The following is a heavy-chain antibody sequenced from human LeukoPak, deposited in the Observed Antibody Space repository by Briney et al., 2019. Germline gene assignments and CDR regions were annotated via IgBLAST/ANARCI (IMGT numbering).Heavy chain of an antibody. J-gene: IGHJ4*02. D-gene: IGHD6-6*01. Sequence: GGSLRLSCAASGFTFSSYGMHWVRQAPGKGLEWVAVISYDGSNKYYADSVKGRFTISRDNSKNTLYLQMNSLRAEDTAVYYCAKPHSSSSPDYWGQETLVTVSS. V-gene: IGHV3-30*18. CDR3: AKPHSSSSPDY. CDR1: GFTFSSYG. CDR2: ISYDGSNK.